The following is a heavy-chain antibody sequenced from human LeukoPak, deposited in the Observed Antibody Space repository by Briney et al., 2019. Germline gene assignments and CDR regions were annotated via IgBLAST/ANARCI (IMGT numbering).Heavy chain of an antibody. CDR3: ARSDCSSTSCYTPGGD. V-gene: IGHV1-46*01. D-gene: IGHD2-2*02. Sequence: VASVKVSCKASGYTFTSYYMHWVRQAPGQGLEWMGIINPSGGSTSYAQKFQGRVTMTRDTSTSTVYMELSSLRSEDTAVYYCARSDCSSTSCYTPGGDWGQGTLVTVSS. CDR2: INPSGGST. CDR1: GYTFTSYY. J-gene: IGHJ4*02.